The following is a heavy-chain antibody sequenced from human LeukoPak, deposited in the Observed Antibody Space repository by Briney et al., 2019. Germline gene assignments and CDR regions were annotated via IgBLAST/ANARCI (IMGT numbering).Heavy chain of an antibody. V-gene: IGHV4-59*08. J-gene: IGHJ4*02. CDR2: IYYSGST. Sequence: SETLSLTCTVSGGSISSYYWSWIRQPPGKGLEWIGYIYYSGSTNYNPSLKSRVTISVDTSKNQFSLKLSSVTAAGTAVYYCARQVAAAGHDYWGQGTLVTVSS. CDR1: GGSISSYY. D-gene: IGHD6-13*01. CDR3: ARQVAAAGHDY.